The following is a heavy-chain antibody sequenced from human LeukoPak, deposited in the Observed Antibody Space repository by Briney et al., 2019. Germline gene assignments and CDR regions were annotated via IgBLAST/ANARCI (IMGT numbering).Heavy chain of an antibody. CDR2: ITGRSDKT. V-gene: IGHV3-23*01. D-gene: IGHD6-19*01. CDR1: GFTFTNHE. J-gene: IGHJ4*02. Sequence: PGGSLRLSCAASGFTFTNHEMHWARQAPGKGLEWVSTITGRSDKTYYTDSVKGRFVTSRDNSKDTLYLQMNSLRAEDTALYYCAKGGWLDDLGQGALVTVSS. CDR3: AKGGWLDD.